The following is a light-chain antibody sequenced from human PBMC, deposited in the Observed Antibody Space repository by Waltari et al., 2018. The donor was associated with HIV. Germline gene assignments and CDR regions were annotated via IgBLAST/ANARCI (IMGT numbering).Light chain of an antibody. V-gene: IGKV1-8*01. Sequence: AIRMTQSPSTFSASTGDRVTLTCRASQGISSYLAWYQQKPGKAPKLLIYAASTLQSGVPSRFSGSGSGTDFTLTISCLQSEEFATYYCQQYYSYPQTFGQGTKVEIK. J-gene: IGKJ1*01. CDR2: AAS. CDR3: QQYYSYPQT. CDR1: QGISSY.